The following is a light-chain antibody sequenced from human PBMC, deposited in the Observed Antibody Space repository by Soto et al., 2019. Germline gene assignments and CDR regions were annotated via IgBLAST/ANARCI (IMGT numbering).Light chain of an antibody. J-gene: IGKJ4*01. CDR1: QSISSH. CDR2: DAS. Sequence: EIVLTQSPATLSLSPGERATLSCRASQSISSHLVWYQQKLGQAPRLLIYDASNRATGIPVRFSGSGSGTDFTLTISSLEPEDFAVYYCQQRPNWPLTFGGGTRVEI. CDR3: QQRPNWPLT. V-gene: IGKV3-11*01.